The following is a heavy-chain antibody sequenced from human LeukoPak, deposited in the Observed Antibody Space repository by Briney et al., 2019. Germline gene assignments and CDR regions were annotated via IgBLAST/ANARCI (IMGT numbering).Heavy chain of an antibody. CDR3: TRDRIMTDF. J-gene: IGHJ4*02. Sequence: GGSLRLPCTASGFTFGDYSMTWFRQAPGKGLEWVSFIRNKASGGTTEHAASVRGRFTTSRDDSKSIAYLQMNSLKTEDTALYYCTRDRIMTDFWGQGTLVTVSS. CDR2: IRNKASGGTT. CDR1: GFTFGDYS. D-gene: IGHD2-15*01. V-gene: IGHV3-49*03.